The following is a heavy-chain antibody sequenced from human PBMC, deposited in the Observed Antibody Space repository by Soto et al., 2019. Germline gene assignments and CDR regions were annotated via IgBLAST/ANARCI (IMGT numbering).Heavy chain of an antibody. D-gene: IGHD4-17*01. V-gene: IGHV3-30-3*01. CDR2: ISYDGSNK. CDR1: GFTFSSYA. Sequence: GALRLSCAASGFTFSSYAMHWVRQAPGKGLEWVAVISYDGSNKYYADSVKGRFTISRDNSKNTLYLQMNSLRAEDTAVYYCARAGATVTTFYYYGMDVWGQGTTVTVSS. J-gene: IGHJ6*02. CDR3: ARAGATVTTFYYYGMDV.